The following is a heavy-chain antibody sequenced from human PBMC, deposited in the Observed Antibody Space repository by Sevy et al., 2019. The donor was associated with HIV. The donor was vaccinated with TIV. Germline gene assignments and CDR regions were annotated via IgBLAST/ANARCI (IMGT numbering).Heavy chain of an antibody. CDR1: GGSFSGYY. V-gene: IGHV4-34*01. CDR3: AILGSSGSYYRRGYCFDY. J-gene: IGHJ4*02. Sequence: SETLSLTCAVYGGSFSGYYWSWIRQPPGKGLEWIGEINHSGSTNYNPSLKSRVTISVDTSKNQFSLKLSSVTAADTAVYYCAILGSSGSYYRRGYCFDYWGQGTLVTVSS. CDR2: INHSGST. D-gene: IGHD1-26*01.